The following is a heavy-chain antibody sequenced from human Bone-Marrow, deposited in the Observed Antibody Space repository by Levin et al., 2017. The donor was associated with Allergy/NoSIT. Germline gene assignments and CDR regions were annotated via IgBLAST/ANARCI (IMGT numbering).Heavy chain of an antibody. CDR1: DLSIRHYA. Sequence: GGSLRLSCTASDLSIRHYAMAWVRQAPGKGLEWVSAVGGSPSNTYYADSVRGRFTISRDNSRNTLSLQMDSLRAEDTAIYFCAQLRYYLATIGNAFDIWGQGTVVTVSS. J-gene: IGHJ3*02. CDR3: AQLRYYLATIGNAFDI. V-gene: IGHV3-23*01. CDR2: VGGSPSNT. D-gene: IGHD3-10*01.